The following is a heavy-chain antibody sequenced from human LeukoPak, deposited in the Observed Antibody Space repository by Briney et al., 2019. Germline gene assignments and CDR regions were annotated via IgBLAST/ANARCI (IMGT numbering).Heavy chain of an antibody. CDR2: ISPNSGAT. D-gene: IGHD4/OR15-4a*01. Sequence: ASVKVSCKASGYAFTDYYVHWVRLVPGQGLEWMGRISPNSGATNYAEKFRGRVTMARDTSINTVYMEMSSLRSDDTAVYYCARDLWGWGSDYLDYWGQGTLVTVSS. J-gene: IGHJ4*02. CDR3: ARDLWGWGSDYLDY. CDR1: GYAFTDYY. V-gene: IGHV1-2*06.